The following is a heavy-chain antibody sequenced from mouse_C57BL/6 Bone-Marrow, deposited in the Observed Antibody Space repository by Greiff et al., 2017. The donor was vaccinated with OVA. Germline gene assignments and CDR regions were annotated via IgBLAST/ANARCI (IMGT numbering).Heavy chain of an antibody. D-gene: IGHD1-1*01. CDR3: AREGIYFDY. J-gene: IGHJ2*01. V-gene: IGHV1-50*01. Sequence: VQLQQPGAELVKPGASVKLSCKASGYTFTSYWMQWVKQRPGQGLAWIGEIDPSDSYTNYNQKFKGKATLTVDTSSSTAYMQLSSLTSEDSAVYYCAREGIYFDYWGQGTTLTVSS. CDR2: IDPSDSYT. CDR1: GYTFTSYW.